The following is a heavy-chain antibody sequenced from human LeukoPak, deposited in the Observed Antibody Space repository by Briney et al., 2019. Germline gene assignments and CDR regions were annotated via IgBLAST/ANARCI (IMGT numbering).Heavy chain of an antibody. V-gene: IGHV5-51*01. CDR2: IHSGDSNT. Sequence: GESLRISCQGSGYSFTTYWIGWVRQMPGKGLEWMGIIHSGDSNTRYSPSFQGQVTISADKSISTAYLQWSSLKASDTAMYYCARQSPLWYFDLWGRGTLVTVSS. CDR1: GYSFTTYW. CDR3: ARQSPLWYFDL. J-gene: IGHJ2*01.